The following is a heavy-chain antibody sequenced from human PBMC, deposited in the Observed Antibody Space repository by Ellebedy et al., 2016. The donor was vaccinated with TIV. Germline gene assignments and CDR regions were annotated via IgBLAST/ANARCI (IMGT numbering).Heavy chain of an antibody. CDR3: AQSAYDLWFGESMGSWFDP. J-gene: IGHJ5*02. Sequence: SGPTLVXPTQTLTLTCTFSGFSLSTSGVGVGWIRQPPGKALEWLALIYWDDDKRYSPSLKSRLTITKDTSKNQVVLTMTNMDPVDTATYYCAQSAYDLWFGESMGSWFDPWGQGTLVTVSS. CDR1: GFSLSTSGVG. V-gene: IGHV2-5*02. D-gene: IGHD3-10*01. CDR2: IYWDDDK.